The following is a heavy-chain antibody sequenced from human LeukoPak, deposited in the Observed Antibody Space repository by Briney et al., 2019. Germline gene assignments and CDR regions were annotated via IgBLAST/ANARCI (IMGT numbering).Heavy chain of an antibody. Sequence: ASVKVSCTASGYTFTSYAMNWVRQAPGQGLEWMGWINTNTGNPTYAQGFTGRFVFSLDTSVSTAYLQISSLKAEDTAVYYCARVLDLNYDFWSGYDDAFDIWGQGTMVTVSS. CDR2: INTNTGNP. CDR3: ARVLDLNYDFWSGYDDAFDI. V-gene: IGHV7-4-1*02. J-gene: IGHJ3*02. CDR1: GYTFTSYA. D-gene: IGHD3-3*01.